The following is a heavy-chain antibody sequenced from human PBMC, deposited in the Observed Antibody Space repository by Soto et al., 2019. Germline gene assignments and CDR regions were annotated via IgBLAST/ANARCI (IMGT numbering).Heavy chain of an antibody. V-gene: IGHV4-4*02. CDR3: ARGESQQQRDY. CDR2: IHHGGNS. D-gene: IGHD6-25*01. CDR1: GDSIISDKW. Sequence: QVQLQESGPGLVKPSGTLSLTCAVSGDSIISDKWWSWVRQAPGKGLEWIGEIHHGGNSKYNPSLKSRGIISVDRSKNQFSINLTSVTDADTAVYYCARGESQQQRDYWGQGTLVTVSS. J-gene: IGHJ4*02.